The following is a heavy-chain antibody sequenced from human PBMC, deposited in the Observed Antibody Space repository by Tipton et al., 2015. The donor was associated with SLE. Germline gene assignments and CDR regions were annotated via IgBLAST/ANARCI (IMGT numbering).Heavy chain of an antibody. D-gene: IGHD6-6*01. V-gene: IGHV4-61*02. CDR2: IYTSGST. J-gene: IGHJ4*02. CDR1: GGSISSGSYY. CDR3: ARGLIAARFDY. Sequence: LRLSCTVSGGSISSGSYYWSWIRQPAGKGLEWIGRIYTSGSTNYNPSLKSRVTISVDTSKNQFSLKLSSVTPADTAVYYCARGLIAARFDYWGQGTLVTVSS.